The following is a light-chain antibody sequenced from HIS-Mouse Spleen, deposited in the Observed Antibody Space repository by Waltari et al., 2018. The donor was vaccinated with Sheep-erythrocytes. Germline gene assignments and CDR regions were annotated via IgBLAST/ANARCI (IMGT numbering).Light chain of an antibody. CDR3: CSYAGSYTYV. CDR1: SSDVGGYNY. J-gene: IGLJ1*01. CDR2: DVS. V-gene: IGLV2-11*01. Sequence: QSALTQPRSVSGSPGQSVTISCTGPSSDVGGYNYVSWYQQHPGKAPKLMSYDVSKRPSGVPDRFSGSKSGNTASLTISGLQAEDEADYYCCSYAGSYTYVFGTGTKVTVL.